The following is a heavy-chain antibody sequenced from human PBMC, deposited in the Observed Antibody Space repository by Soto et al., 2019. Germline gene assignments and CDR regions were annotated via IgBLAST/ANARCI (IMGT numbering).Heavy chain of an antibody. J-gene: IGHJ4*02. CDR1: GGSISSGDYY. CDR2: IYYSGST. V-gene: IGHV4-30-4*01. D-gene: IGHD5-18*01. CDR3: ARVYSYGTDFDY. Sequence: PSETLSLTCTVSGGSISSGDYYWSWIRQPPGKGLEWIGYIYYSGSTYYNPSLKSRVTISVDTSKNQFSLKLSSVTAADTAVYYCARVYSYGTDFDYWGQGTLVTVSS.